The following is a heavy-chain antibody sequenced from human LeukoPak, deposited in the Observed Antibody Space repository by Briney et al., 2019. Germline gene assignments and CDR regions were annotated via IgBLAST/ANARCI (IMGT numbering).Heavy chain of an antibody. Sequence: SETLSLTCTVSGGSISSGGYYWSWIRQHPGKGLEWIGYIYYSGSTYYNPSLKSRVTISVDTSKNQFSLKLSSVTAADTAVYYCAREAPRGYGFSDYWGQGTLVTVSS. J-gene: IGHJ4*02. CDR1: GGSISSGGYY. V-gene: IGHV4-31*03. D-gene: IGHD5-12*01. CDR2: IYYSGST. CDR3: AREAPRGYGFSDY.